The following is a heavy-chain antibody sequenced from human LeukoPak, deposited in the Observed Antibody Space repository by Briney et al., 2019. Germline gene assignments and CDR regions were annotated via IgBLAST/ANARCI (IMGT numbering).Heavy chain of an antibody. CDR3: ATEGAGAFDI. V-gene: IGHV4-34*01. J-gene: IGHJ3*02. CDR1: GGSFSGYY. Sequence: SETLSLTCAVYGGSFSGYYWSWIRQPPGKGLEWIGEINHSGSTNYNPSLKSRVTISVDTSKNQFSLKLSSVTAADTAVYYCATEGAGAFDIWGQGTMVTVSS. D-gene: IGHD1-26*01. CDR2: INHSGST.